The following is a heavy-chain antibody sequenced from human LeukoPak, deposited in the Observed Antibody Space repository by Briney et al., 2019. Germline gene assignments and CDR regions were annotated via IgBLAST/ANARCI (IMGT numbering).Heavy chain of an antibody. Sequence: SETLSLTCAVYGGSFSAYYWTWIRQPPGKGLEWIGEIKQSENTNYNPSLKSRVTISIDPSKNQISLKSNSVTAADTAVYFCAREGLRNAYNPLGYWGQGTLVTVSS. CDR1: GGSFSAYY. V-gene: IGHV4-34*01. D-gene: IGHD5-24*01. CDR3: AREGLRNAYNPLGY. J-gene: IGHJ4*02. CDR2: IKQSENT.